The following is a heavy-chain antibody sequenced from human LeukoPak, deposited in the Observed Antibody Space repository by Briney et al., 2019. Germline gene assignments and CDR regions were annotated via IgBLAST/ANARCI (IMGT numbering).Heavy chain of an antibody. CDR2: ICHSGSR. J-gene: IGHJ3*02. Sequence: PSETLSLTCAVSGWSVSGYYWSWIRQPPGKGLEWIGNICHSGSRNYKPSLKSRVTISLDTSTNQFSLKLYSVTAADTAVYYCARSANAFDIWGQGTMVTVSS. CDR3: ARSANAFDI. V-gene: IGHV4-34*01. CDR1: GWSVSGYY.